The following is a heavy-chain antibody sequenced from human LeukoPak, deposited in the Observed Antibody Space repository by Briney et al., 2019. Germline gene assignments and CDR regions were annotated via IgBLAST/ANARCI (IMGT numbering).Heavy chain of an antibody. Sequence: RGESLKISCEVSGHRFTNHWIGWVRQMPGKGLEWMGIINLGDSDTKYSPSFQGQVTISLDKSISTASLQWSSLKASDTAIYYCARLDHGGNSYYYGMDVWGPGTTVTVSS. D-gene: IGHD4-23*01. CDR3: ARLDHGGNSYYYGMDV. J-gene: IGHJ6*02. CDR2: INLGDSDT. CDR1: GHRFTNHW. V-gene: IGHV5-51*01.